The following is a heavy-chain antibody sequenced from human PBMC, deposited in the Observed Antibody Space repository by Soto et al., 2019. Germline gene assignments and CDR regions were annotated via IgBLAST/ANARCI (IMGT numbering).Heavy chain of an antibody. CDR3: ARDDGSGSSH. CDR2: ISYTGST. V-gene: IGHV4-30-4*01. D-gene: IGHD3-10*01. Sequence: QVQLQESGPGLVKPSQTLTLTCNVSGGSISSGNYYWSWIRQPPGKGLEWIAYISYTGSTYYSPSLKSRVTISVDASKNKFSLRLSSVTATDTAVYYCARDDGSGSSHWGQGTLLTVSS. CDR1: GGSISSGNYY. J-gene: IGHJ4*02.